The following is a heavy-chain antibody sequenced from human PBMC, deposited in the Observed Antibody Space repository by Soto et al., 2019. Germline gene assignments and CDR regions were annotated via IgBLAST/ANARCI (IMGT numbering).Heavy chain of an antibody. CDR1: GFTFSSYA. J-gene: IGHJ3*02. CDR2: TSSDGTDN. V-gene: IGHV3-30*04. Sequence: QVQLVESGGGVILPGGSLRLSCAASGFTFSSYAMHWVRQAPGTGPEWVAATSSDGTDNVYADSVSGRFTISRDNSKNTLYLQMNSLRSEDAAVYYCARTYECAKSGCYLAFDIWGQGTMVTFSS. CDR3: ARTYECAKSGCYLAFDI. D-gene: IGHD2-2*01.